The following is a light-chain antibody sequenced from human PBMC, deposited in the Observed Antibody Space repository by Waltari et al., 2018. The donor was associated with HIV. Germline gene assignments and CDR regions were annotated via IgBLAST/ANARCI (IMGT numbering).Light chain of an antibody. CDR3: QQYNDWLSWT. CDR2: DAS. V-gene: IGKV3-15*01. CDR1: QSISSN. Sequence: EIVMTQSPATLSVSPGHRAPVSCWASQSISSNLAWYQQRPGQAPRLLVYDASTRVAGIPARFSASGFATEFTLTISSLQSEDFAVYYCQQYNDWLSWTFGQGTKVEMK. J-gene: IGKJ1*01.